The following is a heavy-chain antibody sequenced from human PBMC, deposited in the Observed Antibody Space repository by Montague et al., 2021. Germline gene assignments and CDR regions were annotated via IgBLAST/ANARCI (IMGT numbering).Heavy chain of an antibody. CDR2: TSLSGTT. D-gene: IGHD3-10*01. CDR1: GGSVSTGGYS. J-gene: IGHJ5*02. CDR3: AIDASGSYVGWFNP. Sequence: TLSLTCSVSGGSVSTGGYSWSWIRQRPGQGLEWLGYTSLSGTTYYNPSLSRRLSISLDTSRNHLSLQLTSVTAADTAIYYCAIDASGSYVGWFNPWGQGALVTVSS. V-gene: IGHV4-31*03.